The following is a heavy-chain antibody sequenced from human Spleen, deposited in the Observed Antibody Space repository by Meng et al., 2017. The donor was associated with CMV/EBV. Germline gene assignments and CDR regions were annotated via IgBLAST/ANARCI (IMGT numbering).Heavy chain of an antibody. Sequence: SLKISCAVSGFSFDDYVIHWVRQTPGKGLEWVSGVSWNNNTIGYADSVRGRFTLSRDNARNSLYLQMNSLRAEDTALYYCAKDIDPLLSYAFDIWGQGTMVTVSS. V-gene: IGHV3-9*01. J-gene: IGHJ3*02. CDR2: VSWNNNTI. CDR1: GFSFDDYV. CDR3: AKDIDPLLSYAFDI.